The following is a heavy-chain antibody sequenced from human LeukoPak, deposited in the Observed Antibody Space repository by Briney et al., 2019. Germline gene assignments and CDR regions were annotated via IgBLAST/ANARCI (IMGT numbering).Heavy chain of an antibody. J-gene: IGHJ4*02. V-gene: IGHV3-23*01. CDR2: ISGSGGST. CDR3: AKDGYGDWVAFDY. CDR1: GFTFSSYA. Sequence: PGGSLRLSCAASGFTFSSYAMSWVRQATGKGLEWVSAISGSGGSTYYADSVKGRFTISRDNSKNTLYLQMNSLRAEDTAVYYCAKDGYGDWVAFDYWGQGTLVTVSS. D-gene: IGHD4-17*01.